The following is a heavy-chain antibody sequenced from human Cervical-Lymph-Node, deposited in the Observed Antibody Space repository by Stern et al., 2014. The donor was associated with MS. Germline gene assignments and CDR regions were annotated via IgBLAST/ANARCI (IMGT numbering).Heavy chain of an antibody. CDR3: ARDGHYSSTWYNDY. Sequence: QVQLVQSGAEVKTPGASVKVSCEASGYTFTAYYIHWVRQAPGQGLEWMGWISPNSGGTNYAQKFQGRVTMTSDTSFSTAYMELSYLRSDDTAVYYCARDGHYSSTWYNDYWGQGTLVTVSS. D-gene: IGHD6-13*01. CDR2: ISPNSGGT. V-gene: IGHV1-2*02. J-gene: IGHJ4*02. CDR1: GYTFTAYY.